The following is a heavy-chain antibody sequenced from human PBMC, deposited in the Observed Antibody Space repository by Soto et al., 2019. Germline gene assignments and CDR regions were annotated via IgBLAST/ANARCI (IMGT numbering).Heavy chain of an antibody. V-gene: IGHV1-69*13. CDR3: ARAFLRSPSAIDI. CDR2: IIPLFGTA. CDR1: GGTFSSYA. J-gene: IGHJ3*02. Sequence: SVKVSCKASGGTFSSYAISWVRQAPGQGLEWMGGIIPLFGTANYAQKFQGTVTISADESTSTAYMELSSLRSEDTAVYYCARAFLRSPSAIDICGQAPMLPVSS.